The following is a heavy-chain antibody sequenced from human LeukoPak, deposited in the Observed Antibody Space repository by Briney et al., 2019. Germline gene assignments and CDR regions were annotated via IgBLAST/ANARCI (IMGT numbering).Heavy chain of an antibody. CDR1: GFTFSSYA. CDR2: ISYDGSNK. J-gene: IGHJ3*02. D-gene: IGHD2-2*01. CDR3: ASGFVVVPAEAFDI. V-gene: IGHV3-30*04. Sequence: AGGSLRLSCAASGFTFSSYAMHWVRQAPGKGLEWVAVISYDGSNKYYADSVKGRFTISRDNSKNTLYLQMNSLRAEDTDVYYCASGFVVVPAEAFDIWGQGTMVTVSS.